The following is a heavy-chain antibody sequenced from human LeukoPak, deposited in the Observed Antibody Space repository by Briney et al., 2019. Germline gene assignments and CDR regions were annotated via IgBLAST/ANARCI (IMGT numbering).Heavy chain of an antibody. CDR1: GGTFSSYA. Sequence: SVKVSCKASGGTFSSYAISWVRQAPGQGLEWMGRIIPILGIANYAQKFQGRVTITADKSTSTAYMELSSLRSEDTAVYYCARDLGGGDTASGYWGQGTLVTVSS. D-gene: IGHD5-18*01. J-gene: IGHJ4*02. CDR3: ARDLGGGDTASGY. CDR2: IIPILGIA. V-gene: IGHV1-69*04.